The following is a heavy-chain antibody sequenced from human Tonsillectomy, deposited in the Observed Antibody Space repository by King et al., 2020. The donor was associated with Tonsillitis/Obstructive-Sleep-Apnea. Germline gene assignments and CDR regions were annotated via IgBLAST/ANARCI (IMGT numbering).Heavy chain of an antibody. CDR1: GFTFSSYD. Sequence: QLVQSGGGLVQPGGSLRLSCAASGFTFSSYDMHWVRQATGKGLKWVSAIGTAGDTYYPGSVKGRFTISRENAKNSLYLQMNSLRAGDTAVYYCARVGADSSGWDPGAFDIWGQGTMVTVSS. CDR2: IGTAGDT. V-gene: IGHV3-13*04. J-gene: IGHJ3*02. CDR3: ARVGADSSGWDPGAFDI. D-gene: IGHD6-19*01.